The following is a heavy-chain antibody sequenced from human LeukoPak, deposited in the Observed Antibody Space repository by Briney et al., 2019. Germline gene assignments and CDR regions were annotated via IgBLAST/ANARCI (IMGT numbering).Heavy chain of an antibody. V-gene: IGHV1-69*04. Sequence: GASVKVSCKASGGTFSSYAISWVRQAPGQGLEWMGRIIPILGIANYAQKFQGRVTITADKSTSTAYMELSSLRSEDTAVYYCARDIRAVAGSIRVYYFDYWGQGTLVTVSS. CDR3: ARDIRAVAGSIRVYYFDY. CDR1: GGTFSSYA. J-gene: IGHJ4*02. CDR2: IIPILGIA. D-gene: IGHD6-19*01.